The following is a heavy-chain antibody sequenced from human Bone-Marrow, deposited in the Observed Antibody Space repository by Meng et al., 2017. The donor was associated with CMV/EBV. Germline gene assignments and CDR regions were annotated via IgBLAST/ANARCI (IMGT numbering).Heavy chain of an antibody. CDR1: GDSISNYY. D-gene: IGHD6-6*01. CDR3: EKVPSGLARRPWWFGP. CDR2: IYYSGRT. V-gene: IGHV4-59*01. J-gene: IGHJ5*02. Sequence: SETLSLTCTVSGDSISNYYWSWIRQPPGRGLEWIGYIYYSGRTNYSPSLESRVTISIDTSKNHFSLKLTSVTAADTAVYSCEKVPSGLARRPWWFGPWGQGTLVTVSS.